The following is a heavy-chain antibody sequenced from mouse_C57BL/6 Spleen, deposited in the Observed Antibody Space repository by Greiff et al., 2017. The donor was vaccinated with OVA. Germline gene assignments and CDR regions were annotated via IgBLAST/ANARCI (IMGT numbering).Heavy chain of an antibody. Sequence: VQVVESGPGLVAPSQSLSITCTVSGFSLTSSGVSWVRQPPGKGLEWLGVIWGDGSTNYHSALISRLSISKDNSKSQVFLKLNSLQTDDTATYYCAKIPYYDYDVGFAYWGQGTLVTVSA. V-gene: IGHV2-3*01. CDR3: AKIPYYDYDVGFAY. J-gene: IGHJ3*01. CDR1: GFSLTSSG. D-gene: IGHD2-4*01. CDR2: IWGDGST.